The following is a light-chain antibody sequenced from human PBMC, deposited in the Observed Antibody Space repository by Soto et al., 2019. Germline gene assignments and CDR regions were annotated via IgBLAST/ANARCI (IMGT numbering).Light chain of an antibody. V-gene: IGKV3D-15*01. J-gene: IGKJ4*01. Sequence: VLTQAPATLSVSPGERATISCRASQSVSSSYLAWYQQKPGQAPRLLIYGASSRATGIPDRFSGSGSGTDFTLTIHSLQSEDFAVYYCQQYNQWLTFGGGTKVDI. CDR1: QSVSSSY. CDR3: QQYNQWLT. CDR2: GAS.